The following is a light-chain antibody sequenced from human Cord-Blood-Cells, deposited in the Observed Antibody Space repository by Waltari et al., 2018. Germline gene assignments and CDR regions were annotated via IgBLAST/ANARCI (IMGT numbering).Light chain of an antibody. Sequence: DIVMTQSPDSLAVSLGERATINCKSSQSVLYSSNNKNYLAWYQQKPGQPPKLLIYWASTREAGVTDRFSGSGSGIDFTLSISILQAEDVSVYYCQQYYSTPYTFGQVTKLEIK. V-gene: IGKV4-1*01. J-gene: IGKJ2*01. CDR1: QSVLYSSNNKNY. CDR3: QQYYSTPYT. CDR2: WAS.